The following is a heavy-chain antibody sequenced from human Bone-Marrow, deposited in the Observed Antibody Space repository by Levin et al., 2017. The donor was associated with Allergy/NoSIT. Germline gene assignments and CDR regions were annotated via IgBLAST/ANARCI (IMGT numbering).Heavy chain of an antibody. Sequence: WGSLRLSCAASGFAFSSSILHWVRQAPGKGLEWVAVILDDGINEFYTDSVKGRFTISRDNSKRMLFLQMNSLRADDTAVYFCASDTLQHGLDVWGQGTTVTVSS. CDR1: GFAFSSSI. CDR2: ILDDGINE. V-gene: IGHV3-30*14. CDR3: ASDTLQHGLDV. J-gene: IGHJ6*02.